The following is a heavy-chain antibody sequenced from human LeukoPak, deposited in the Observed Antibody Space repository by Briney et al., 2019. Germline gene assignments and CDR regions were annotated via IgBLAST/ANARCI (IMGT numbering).Heavy chain of an antibody. CDR1: GFPISDGYY. J-gene: IGHJ5*02. V-gene: IGHV4-38-2*01. D-gene: IGHD3-10*01. Sequence: PSETLSLKCGVSGFPISDGYYWGWVRQPPGEGLEWIGSIYHSGRTYYNPSLKSRVTISVDTSKREFSLKLSPISAADTAVYYCARHTFGFDPWGQGMLVIVPS. CDR3: ARHTFGFDP. CDR2: IYHSGRT.